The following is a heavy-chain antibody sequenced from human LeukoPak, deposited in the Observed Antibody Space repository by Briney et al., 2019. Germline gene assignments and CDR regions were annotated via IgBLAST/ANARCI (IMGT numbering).Heavy chain of an antibody. CDR2: IYHIGST. J-gene: IGHJ4*02. V-gene: IGHV4-38-2*01. CDR3: ARAGWIITSGIDY. D-gene: IGHD1-20*01. Sequence: SETLSLTCGVSGYSISRGYYWAWIRQPPGKGLELIGTIYHIGSTYYNPSLESRVTISVDTSKNEFSLNLNSVTAADTAVYYCARAGWIITSGIDYWGQGALVTVSS. CDR1: GYSISRGYY.